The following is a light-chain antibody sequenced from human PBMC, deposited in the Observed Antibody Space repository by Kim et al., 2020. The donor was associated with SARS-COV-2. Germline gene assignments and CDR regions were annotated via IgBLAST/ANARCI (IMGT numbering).Light chain of an antibody. CDR3: LQHFDYPRT. V-gene: IGKV1-17*01. CDR1: QGIRRD. CDR2: VAS. Sequence: DIQMTQSPSSLSASVGDRVTITCRASQGIRRDLAWYQQKPGKAPKRLIYVASTLDSGVPSRFSGTDSGTEFTLTISSQQPEDSATYFCLQHFDYPRTFGQGTKLEI. J-gene: IGKJ2*01.